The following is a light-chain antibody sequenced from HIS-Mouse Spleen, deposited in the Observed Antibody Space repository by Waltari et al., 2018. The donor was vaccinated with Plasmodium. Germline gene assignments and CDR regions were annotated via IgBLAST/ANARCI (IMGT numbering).Light chain of an antibody. CDR3: QQYDNLPPLFT. Sequence: DIQMTQSPSSLSASVGDRVTITCQASQDISNYLNWYQQKPGKAPKLLIYDASNLETGVPSRFSGSGSETDFTFTISSLQPEDIATYYCQQYDNLPPLFTFGPGTKVDIQ. CDR2: DAS. J-gene: IGKJ3*01. CDR1: QDISNY. V-gene: IGKV1-33*01.